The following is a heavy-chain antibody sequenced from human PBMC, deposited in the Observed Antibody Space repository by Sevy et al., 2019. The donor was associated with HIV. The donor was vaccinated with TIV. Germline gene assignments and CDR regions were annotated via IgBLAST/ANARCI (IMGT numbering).Heavy chain of an antibody. J-gene: IGHJ6*03. Sequence: GGSPRLSCAASGFTFSDYYMSWIRQAPGKGLEWVSYISSSSSYTNYADSVKGRFTISRDNAKNSLYLQMNSLRAEDTAVYYCGRVARYCSSTSCYGSYYMDVWGKGTTVTVSS. V-gene: IGHV3-11*06. CDR1: GFTFSDYY. CDR3: GRVARYCSSTSCYGSYYMDV. D-gene: IGHD2-2*01. CDR2: ISSSSSYT.